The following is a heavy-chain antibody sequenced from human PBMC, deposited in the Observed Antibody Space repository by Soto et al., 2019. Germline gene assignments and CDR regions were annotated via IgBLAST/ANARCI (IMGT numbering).Heavy chain of an antibody. CDR1: GFTFSSYG. CDR3: AREEQWLVPDY. Sequence: GGSLRLSCAASGFTFSSYGMHWVRQAPGKGLEWVAVIWYDGSNKYYADSVKGRFTISRDNSKNTLYLQMNSLRAEDTAVYYCAREEQWLVPDYWGQGTLVTVSS. CDR2: IWYDGSNK. J-gene: IGHJ4*02. D-gene: IGHD6-19*01. V-gene: IGHV3-33*01.